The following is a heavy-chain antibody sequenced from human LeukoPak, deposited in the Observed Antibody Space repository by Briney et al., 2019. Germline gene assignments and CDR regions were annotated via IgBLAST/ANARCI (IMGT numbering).Heavy chain of an antibody. CDR1: GYTFINYA. V-gene: IGHV1-3*01. D-gene: IGHD6-19*01. CDR3: ARGSSSDWPLEY. CDR2: INAYNGDT. Sequence: GASVKVSCKASGYTFINYAIHWVRQAPGQRLEWMGWINAYNGDTEYSQKFQGRVTITRDTSASTAYMELSTLRSEDTAVYYCARGSSSDWPLEYWGRGILVTVSS. J-gene: IGHJ4*02.